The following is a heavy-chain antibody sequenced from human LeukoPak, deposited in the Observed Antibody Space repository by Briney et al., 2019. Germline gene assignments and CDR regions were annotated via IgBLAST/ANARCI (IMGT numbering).Heavy chain of an antibody. CDR3: ARVESDSSSWYVLRY. Sequence: SVKVSCKASGGTFSSYTISWVRQAPGQGLEWMGGIIPIFGTANYAQKFQGRVTITADESTSTAYMELSSLRSEDTAVYYCARVESDSSSWYVLRYWGQGTLVTVSS. D-gene: IGHD6-13*01. J-gene: IGHJ4*02. CDR1: GGTFSSYT. CDR2: IIPIFGTA. V-gene: IGHV1-69*13.